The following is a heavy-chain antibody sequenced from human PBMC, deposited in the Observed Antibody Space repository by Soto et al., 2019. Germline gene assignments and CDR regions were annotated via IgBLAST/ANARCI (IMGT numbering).Heavy chain of an antibody. CDR1: GFSLSTDAVG. V-gene: IGHV2-5*01. CDR2: VYGNDDN. J-gene: IGHJ4*02. Sequence: QITLKESGPTLVKPTQTLTLTCTFSGFSLSTDAVGVGWIRQPPGRALQWLALVYGNDDNRYSPSLRSRLASSRDTSKNQVVLTMTNMDPGDTATYYCAHRRTDISTTGTFDFWGQGTLVTVSS. D-gene: IGHD1-1*01. CDR3: AHRRTDISTTGTFDF.